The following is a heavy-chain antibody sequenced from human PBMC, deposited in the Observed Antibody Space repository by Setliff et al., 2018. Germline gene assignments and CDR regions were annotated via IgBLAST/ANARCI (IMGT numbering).Heavy chain of an antibody. D-gene: IGHD6-13*01. CDR3: ARESSWAGFDY. CDR2: IKEDGSEK. CDR1: GFIFSNYW. Sequence: GGSLRLSCAASGFIFSNYWMAWARQAPGKGLEWVANIKEDGSEKYFVDSVKGRFTISRDNAKNSLYLQMNSLRVEDTAVYYCARESSWAGFDYWGQGTLVTVSS. J-gene: IGHJ4*02. V-gene: IGHV3-7*01.